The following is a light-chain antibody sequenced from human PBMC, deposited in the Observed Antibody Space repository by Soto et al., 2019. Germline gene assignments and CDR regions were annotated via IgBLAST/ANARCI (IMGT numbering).Light chain of an antibody. CDR3: QQYGSSWT. CDR1: QSVSSVY. CDR2: ATS. J-gene: IGKJ1*01. Sequence: EIVLTQSPGTLSLSPGERATLSCRASQSVSSVYLAWYQQKPGQTPSLLIYATSSRATGIPDRFSGSGSGTDFTLTISSLEPEDFAVYYCQQYGSSWTFGQGTKVEIK. V-gene: IGKV3-20*01.